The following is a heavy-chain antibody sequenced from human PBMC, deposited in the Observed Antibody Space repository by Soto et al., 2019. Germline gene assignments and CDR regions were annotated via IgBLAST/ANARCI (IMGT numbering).Heavy chain of an antibody. J-gene: IGHJ6*02. Sequence: GVSVKVSCKASGGTFSSYAISWVGQAPGQGLEWMGGIIPIFGTANYAQKFQGRVTITADESTSTAYMELSSLRSEDTAVYYCARAGNIAAAGTQHYYYGMDVWGQGTTVTVSS. D-gene: IGHD6-13*01. V-gene: IGHV1-69*13. CDR1: GGTFSSYA. CDR3: ARAGNIAAAGTQHYYYGMDV. CDR2: IIPIFGTA.